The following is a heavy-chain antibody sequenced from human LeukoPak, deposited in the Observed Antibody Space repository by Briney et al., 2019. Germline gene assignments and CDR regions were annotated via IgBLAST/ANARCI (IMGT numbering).Heavy chain of an antibody. CDR3: ARELITMVRGVDYYYGMDV. V-gene: IGHV3-74*01. D-gene: IGHD3-10*01. CDR2: INSDGSST. J-gene: IGHJ6*02. Sequence: GGSLRLSCAASGFTFSSYWMHWVRQAPGKGLVWVSRINSDGSSTSYADSVKGRFAISRDNAKNTLYLQMNSLRAEDTAVYYCARELITMVRGVDYYYGMDVWGHGTTVTVSS. CDR1: GFTFSSYW.